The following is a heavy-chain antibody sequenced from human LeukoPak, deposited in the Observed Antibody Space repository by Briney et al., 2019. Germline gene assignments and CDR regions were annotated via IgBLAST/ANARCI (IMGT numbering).Heavy chain of an antibody. CDR3: AKAVMITFGGVGDYYYGMDV. V-gene: IGHV3-30*18. CDR1: GFTFSSYS. Sequence: GGSLRLSCAASGFTFSSYSMHWVRQAPGKGLEWVAVISYDGSNKYYADSVKGRFTISRDNSKNTLYLQMNSLRAEDTAVYYCAKAVMITFGGVGDYYYGMDVWGQGTTVTVPS. D-gene: IGHD3-16*01. J-gene: IGHJ6*02. CDR2: ISYDGSNK.